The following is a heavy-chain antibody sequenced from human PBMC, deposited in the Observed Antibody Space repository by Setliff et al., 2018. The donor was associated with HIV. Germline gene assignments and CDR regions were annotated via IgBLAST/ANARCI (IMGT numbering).Heavy chain of an antibody. CDR2: IYYSGTT. D-gene: IGHD6-19*01. V-gene: IGHV4-39*01. CDR3: ARRGGIAVAGRGVTRGFDI. J-gene: IGHJ3*02. Sequence: SETLSLTCTVSGGSISSSSYYWGWIRQPPGKGLEWIGSIYYSGTTYYNASLKSRVTMSVDTSKNQFFLRLNSVTAADTAVYYCARRGGIAVAGRGVTRGFDIWGQGTSVTVSS. CDR1: GGSISSSSYY.